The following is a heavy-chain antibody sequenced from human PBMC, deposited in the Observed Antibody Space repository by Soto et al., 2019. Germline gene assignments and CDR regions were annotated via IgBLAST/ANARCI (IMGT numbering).Heavy chain of an antibody. V-gene: IGHV3-30*18. CDR1: GFTFSSYG. J-gene: IGHJ4*02. D-gene: IGHD6-19*01. CDR3: AKDGLVLAEIDY. Sequence: ESGGGVVQPGRSLRLSCAASGFTFSSYGMHWVRQAPGKGLEWVAVISYDGSNKYYADSVKGRFTISRDNSKNTLYLQMNSLRAEDTAVYYCAKDGLVLAEIDYWGQGTLVTVSS. CDR2: ISYDGSNK.